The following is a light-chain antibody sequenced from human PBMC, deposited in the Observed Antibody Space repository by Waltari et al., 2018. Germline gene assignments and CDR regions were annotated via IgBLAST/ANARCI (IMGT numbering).Light chain of an antibody. V-gene: IGKV1-12*01. J-gene: IGKJ2*01. CDR3: QKADSFPPYT. Sequence: DIQMTQSPSSVSASVGDTVTITCRASKDINNWLAWFQQKPGKTPKLLISAASSLRSGVPSRFSGSGFRTDFTLTISNLQPEDFAIYYCQKADSFPPYTFGQGTKVEIQ. CDR2: AAS. CDR1: KDINNW.